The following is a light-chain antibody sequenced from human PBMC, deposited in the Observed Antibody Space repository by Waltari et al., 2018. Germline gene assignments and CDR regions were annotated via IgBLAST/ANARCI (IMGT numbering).Light chain of an antibody. V-gene: IGLV2-8*01. CDR3: SSYTGGNNLI. J-gene: IGLJ2*01. CDR1: SSDISTYNY. Sequence: QSALTQPPSASGSPGQSVTISCTGPSSDISTYNYVSWYQKYPDKAPKLIIFEVSKRPSGVPDRFSGSKSGNTASRTVSGLQSEDEADYYCSSYTGGNNLIFGGGTKLTVL. CDR2: EVS.